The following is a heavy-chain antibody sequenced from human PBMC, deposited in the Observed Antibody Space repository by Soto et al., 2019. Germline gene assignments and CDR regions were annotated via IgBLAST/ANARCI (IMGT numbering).Heavy chain of an antibody. CDR2: IYYSGST. J-gene: IGHJ4*02. CDR3: ARQATTVTTRYYFDY. D-gene: IGHD4-17*01. V-gene: IGHV4-59*05. Sequence: PSETLSLTCTVSGGSIDSYYWTWIRQPPGKGLEWIGSIYYSGSTYYNPSLKSRVTISVDTSKNQFSLKLSSVTAADTAVYYCARQATTVTTRYYFDYWGQGTLVTVSS. CDR1: GGSIDSYY.